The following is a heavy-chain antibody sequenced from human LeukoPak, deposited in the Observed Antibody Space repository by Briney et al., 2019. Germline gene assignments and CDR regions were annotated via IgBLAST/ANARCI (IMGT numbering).Heavy chain of an antibody. J-gene: IGHJ4*02. CDR3: ANQYVTC. CDR2: ISESGDNT. CDR1: GFSFNSYA. D-gene: IGHD3-16*01. Sequence: SGVSLRLSCAASGFSFNSYAMNWLRQAPGKGLEWVSAISESGDNTHYADSVKGRFTISRDNSQNTLDLQMNSLRAEDRAVYYCANQYVTCWGQGTLVPVSS. V-gene: IGHV3-23*01.